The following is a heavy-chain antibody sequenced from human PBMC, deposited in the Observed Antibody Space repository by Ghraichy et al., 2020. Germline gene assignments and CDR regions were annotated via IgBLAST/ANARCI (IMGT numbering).Heavy chain of an antibody. CDR3: ARVFDSGPFDAFDM. D-gene: IGHD1-26*01. V-gene: IGHV4-59*02. Sequence: SETLSLTCTVSGASVRSYDWSWIRQPPGKGLEWVGYLYYSGSTNYNPSLKSRVSMSIDTSKNQLSLKMNSVIAADTAVYYCARVFDSGPFDAFDMWGQGTVIIVSS. J-gene: IGHJ3*02. CDR1: GASVRSYD. CDR2: LYYSGST.